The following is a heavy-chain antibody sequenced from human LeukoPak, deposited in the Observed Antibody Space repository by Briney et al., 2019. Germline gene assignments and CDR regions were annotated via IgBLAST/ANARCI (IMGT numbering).Heavy chain of an antibody. J-gene: IGHJ4*02. CDR2: IYHSGST. Sequence: SETLSLTCAVSGDSISSGGYSWSWIRQPPGKGLEWIGYIYHSGSTYYNPSLKSRVTISVDRSKNQFSLKLSSVTAADTAVYYCARVEQQLGHLDYWGQGTLVTVSS. CDR3: ARVEQQLGHLDY. CDR1: GDSISSGGYS. D-gene: IGHD6-13*01. V-gene: IGHV4-30-2*01.